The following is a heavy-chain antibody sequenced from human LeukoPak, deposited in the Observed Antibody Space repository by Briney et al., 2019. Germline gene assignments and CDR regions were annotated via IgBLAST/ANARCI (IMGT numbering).Heavy chain of an antibody. CDR2: IYPDDSGT. CDR3: ARGGEGEAYFYYYLDV. D-gene: IGHD3-10*01. J-gene: IGHJ6*03. Sequence: GESLKISCVASGYTFSRYWIGWVRQMPGKGLEWMWLIYPDDSGTRYSPSFEGQVTISADKSITTAYLQWSSLKASDTAIYYCARGGEGEAYFYYYLDVWGKGTPVTVSS. V-gene: IGHV5-51*01. CDR1: GYTFSRYW.